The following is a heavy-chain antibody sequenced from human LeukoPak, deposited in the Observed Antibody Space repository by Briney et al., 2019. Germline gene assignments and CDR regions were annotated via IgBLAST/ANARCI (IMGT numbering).Heavy chain of an antibody. V-gene: IGHV4-61*02. CDR1: GGSISSGSYY. CDR3: ATGTVTTVAY. CDR2: IYTSGST. D-gene: IGHD4-17*01. Sequence: SETLSLTCTVSGGSISSGSYYWSWIRQPAGKGLEWIGRIYTSGSTNYNPSLKSRVTISVDTSKNQFSLKLSSVTAADTAVFYCATGTVTTVAYWGQGTLVTVSS. J-gene: IGHJ4*02.